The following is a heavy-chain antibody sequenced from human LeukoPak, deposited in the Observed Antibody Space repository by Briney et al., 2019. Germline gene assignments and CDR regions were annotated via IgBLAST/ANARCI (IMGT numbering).Heavy chain of an antibody. CDR3: AKQDDYSRGRGYYYMDV. J-gene: IGHJ6*03. V-gene: IGHV3-30*02. D-gene: IGHD4-11*01. CDR2: IQYDGSDK. CDR1: GLTFNAYG. Sequence: GGSLGLSCEVSGLTFNAYGMHWVRQAPGKGLEWMAFIQYDGSDKYYADSVKGRFTISRDNSKNTLFLQMNSLRGKDTAVYHCAKQDDYSRGRGYYYMDVWGTGTTVTVSS.